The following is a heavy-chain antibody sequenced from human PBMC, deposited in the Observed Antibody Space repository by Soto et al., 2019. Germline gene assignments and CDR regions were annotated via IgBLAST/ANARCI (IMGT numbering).Heavy chain of an antibody. CDR1: GYKFTSSW. Sequence: GESLKISCRTSGYKFTSSWIAWVRQKPGKGLEWMGIIFPSDSDTRYSPSFQGQVTISADRSTSTVFLQWASLKASDTAVYFCARKDKSGYFNLFDPWGQGTLVTVSS. CDR2: IFPSDSDT. D-gene: IGHD3-22*01. CDR3: ARKDKSGYFNLFDP. V-gene: IGHV5-51*01. J-gene: IGHJ5*02.